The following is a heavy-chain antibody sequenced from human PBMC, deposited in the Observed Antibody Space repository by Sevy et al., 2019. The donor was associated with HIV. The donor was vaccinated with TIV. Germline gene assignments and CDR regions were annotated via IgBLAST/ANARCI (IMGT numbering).Heavy chain of an antibody. D-gene: IGHD6-6*01. CDR3: ARDSSSIPRILDY. CDR2: IYYTGST. J-gene: IGHJ4*02. CDR1: GGSISSYY. Sequence: SETLSLTCSVSGGSISSYYWTWVRQPPGRGLEWIGFIYYTGSTDYNPSLKSRVTMSLDTSKNHFSLMLSSVTAADTAVYYCARDSSSIPRILDYWGQGTLVTVSS. V-gene: IGHV4-59*01.